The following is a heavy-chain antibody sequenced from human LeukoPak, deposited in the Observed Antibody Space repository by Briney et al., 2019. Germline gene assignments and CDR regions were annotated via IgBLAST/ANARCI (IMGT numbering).Heavy chain of an antibody. CDR3: ARHPPSISNSWYPYNWFDP. J-gene: IGHJ5*02. V-gene: IGHV4-34*01. Sequence: SETLSLTCAVYGGSFSGYYWSWIRQPPGKGLEWIGEINHSGSTNYNPSLKSRVTISVDTSKNQFSLKLSSVTAADTAVYYCARHPPSISNSWYPYNWFDPWGQGTLVTVSS. D-gene: IGHD6-13*01. CDR2: INHSGST. CDR1: GGSFSGYY.